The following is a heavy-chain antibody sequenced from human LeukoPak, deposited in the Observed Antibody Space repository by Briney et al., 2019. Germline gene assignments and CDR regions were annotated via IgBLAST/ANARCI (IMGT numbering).Heavy chain of an antibody. D-gene: IGHD6-13*01. V-gene: IGHV3-49*03. CDR1: GFTFGDYA. J-gene: IGHJ4*02. Sequence: GGSLRLSCTASGFTFGDYAMSWFRQAPGKGLEWVGFIRSKAYGGTTEYAASVKGRFTISRDDSKSIAHLQMNSLKTEDTAVYYCTRDRDYDSSSWYGVDYWGQGTLVTVSS. CDR3: TRDRDYDSSSWYGVDY. CDR2: IRSKAYGGTT.